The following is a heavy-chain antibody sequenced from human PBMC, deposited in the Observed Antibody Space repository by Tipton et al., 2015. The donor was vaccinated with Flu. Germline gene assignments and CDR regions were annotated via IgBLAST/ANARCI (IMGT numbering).Heavy chain of an antibody. D-gene: IGHD3-3*01. V-gene: IGHV4-39*07. CDR3: ASLQLAPHWDTTIYYFDY. CDR2: MYYSGST. CDR1: GGSIRSSSYY. Sequence: TLSLTCTVSGGSIRSSSYYWGWIRQPPGKGLEWIGNMYYSGSTYYNPSLKSRVTISVDTSKNQFSLKLNSVTAADTAVYYCASLQLAPHWDTTIYYFDYWGQGTVVTVSS. J-gene: IGHJ4*02.